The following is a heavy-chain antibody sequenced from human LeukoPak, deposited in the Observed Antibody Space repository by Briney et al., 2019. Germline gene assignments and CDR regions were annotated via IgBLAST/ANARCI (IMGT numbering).Heavy chain of an antibody. CDR1: GGSISSSSYY. Sequence: SETLSLTCTVSGGSISSSSYYWGWIRQPPGKGLEWIGSIYYSGSSYYNPSLKSRVTISVDTSKNQFSLKLSSVTAADTAVYYCARPYYYGSGSYSNPAYYFDYWGQGTLVTVSS. CDR3: ARPYYYGSGSYSNPAYYFDY. J-gene: IGHJ4*02. CDR2: IYYSGSS. D-gene: IGHD3-10*01. V-gene: IGHV4-39*01.